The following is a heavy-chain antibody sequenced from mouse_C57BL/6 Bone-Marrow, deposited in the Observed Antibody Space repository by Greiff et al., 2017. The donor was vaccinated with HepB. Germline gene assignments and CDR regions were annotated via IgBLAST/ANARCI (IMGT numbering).Heavy chain of an antibody. D-gene: IGHD1-1*01. CDR3: AREVYYYGSFYYAMDY. J-gene: IGHJ4*01. CDR1: GYTFTSYG. V-gene: IGHV1-81*01. Sequence: LVESGAELARPGASVKLSCKASGYTFTSYGISWVKQRTGQGLEWIGEIYPRSGNTYYNEKFKGKATLTADKSSSTAYMELRSLTSEDSAVYFCAREVYYYGSFYYAMDYWGQGTSVTVSS. CDR2: IYPRSGNT.